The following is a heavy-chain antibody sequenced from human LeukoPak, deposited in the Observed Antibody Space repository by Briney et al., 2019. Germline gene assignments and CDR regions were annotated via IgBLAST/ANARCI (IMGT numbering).Heavy chain of an antibody. CDR1: GFTFSDYY. CDR3: VRDADGGNSWFDT. CDR2: ISSSGSTI. Sequence: GGSLRLSCAASGFTFSDYYMSWIRQAPGKGLEWVSYISSSGSTIYYADSVKGRFTISRDNAKNSLYLQMNSLRAEDTAVYYCVRDADGGNSWFDTWGQGTLVTVSS. D-gene: IGHD4-23*01. V-gene: IGHV3-11*01. J-gene: IGHJ5*02.